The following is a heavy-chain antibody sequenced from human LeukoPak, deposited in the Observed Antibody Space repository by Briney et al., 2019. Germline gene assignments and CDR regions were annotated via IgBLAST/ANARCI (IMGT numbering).Heavy chain of an antibody. CDR2: ISTSGSTI. CDR1: GFTFSSHE. D-gene: IGHD2-8*02. Sequence: QPGGSLRLSCAASGFTFSSHEMNWVRQAPGKGLEWISFISTSGSTIYYADSVKGRFTISRDNAKNSLYLQMNSLRAEDTAVYYCLGYYTGRLYWGQGTLVTVSS. V-gene: IGHV3-48*03. CDR3: LGYYTGRLY. J-gene: IGHJ4*02.